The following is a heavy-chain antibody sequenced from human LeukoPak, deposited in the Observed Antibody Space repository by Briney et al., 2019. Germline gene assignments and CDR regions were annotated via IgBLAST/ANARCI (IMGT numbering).Heavy chain of an antibody. V-gene: IGHV4-59*01. CDR1: AGSISSFY. J-gene: IGHJ4*02. Sequence: SETLSLTCTVSAGSISSFYWSWIRQPPGKGREWIGYTYYSGSTNYNPSLKSRVTISVDTSKNQFSLKLSSVTAADTAVYYCARVDSSGYYIDYWGQGTLVTVSS. CDR2: TYYSGST. D-gene: IGHD3-22*01. CDR3: ARVDSSGYYIDY.